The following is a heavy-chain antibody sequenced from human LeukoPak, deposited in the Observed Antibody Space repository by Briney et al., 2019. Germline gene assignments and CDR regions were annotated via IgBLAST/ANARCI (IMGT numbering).Heavy chain of an antibody. Sequence: ASVKVSCKASGYTFTGYYMHWVRQAPGQGLEWMGWINLNSGGTNYAQKFQGRVTMTRDTSISTAYMELSRLRSDDTAVYYCARETEYSSSPPCLGYWGQGTLVTVSS. V-gene: IGHV1-2*02. J-gene: IGHJ4*02. CDR3: ARETEYSSSPPCLGY. CDR2: INLNSGGT. D-gene: IGHD6-6*01. CDR1: GYTFTGYY.